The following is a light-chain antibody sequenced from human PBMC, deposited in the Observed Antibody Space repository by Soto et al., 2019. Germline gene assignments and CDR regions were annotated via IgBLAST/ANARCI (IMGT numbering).Light chain of an antibody. CDR3: QQSYSTPP. CDR1: QSISSY. Sequence: IQMTQSPSSLSASVGDRVSIAFRASQSISSYLNWYQQKPGKAPKLLIYAASSLQSGVPSRFSGSGSGTDFTLTISSLQPEDFATYYCQQSYSTPPFGQGTRLEIK. J-gene: IGKJ5*01. CDR2: AAS. V-gene: IGKV1-39*01.